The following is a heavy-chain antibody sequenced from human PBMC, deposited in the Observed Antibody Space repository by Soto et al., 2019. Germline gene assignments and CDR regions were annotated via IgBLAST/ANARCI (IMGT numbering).Heavy chain of an antibody. J-gene: IGHJ5*02. D-gene: IGHD3-3*01. Sequence: SETLSLTCTVSGGSISSGSYFWGWIRQPPGKGLEWIASIFYGGSTYYSSSLKSRVTISVDTSKNQLSLKLSSVTAADTAVYYCARSSRITIFGVVTENWFDPWGQGTLVTVSS. CDR2: IFYGGST. V-gene: IGHV4-39*01. CDR1: GGSISSGSYF. CDR3: ARSSRITIFGVVTENWFDP.